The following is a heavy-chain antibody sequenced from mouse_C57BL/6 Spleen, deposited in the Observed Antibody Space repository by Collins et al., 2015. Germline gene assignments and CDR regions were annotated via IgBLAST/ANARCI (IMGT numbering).Heavy chain of an antibody. Sequence: QVQLQQPGAELVKPGASVKLSCKASGYTFTSYWMHWVKQRPGQGLEWIGMIHPNSGSTNYNEKFKSKATLTVDKSSSTAYMQLSSLTSEDSAVYYCARSLDGNYFFDYWGQGTTLTVSS. CDR3: ARSLDGNYFFDY. CDR2: IHPNSGST. D-gene: IGHD2-1*01. J-gene: IGHJ2*01. V-gene: IGHV1-64*01. CDR1: GYTFTSYW.